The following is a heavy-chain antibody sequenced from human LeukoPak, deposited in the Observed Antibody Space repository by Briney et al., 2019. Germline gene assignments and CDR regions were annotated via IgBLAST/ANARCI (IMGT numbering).Heavy chain of an antibody. J-gene: IGHJ4*02. Sequence: GSLSLSCAASGFTFSSYWMSWVRQAPGKGLEWVANIKRDGSEKYYVDSVKGGFTISRDNAKNSLYLQMDSLRAEDTAVYYCARSRSAGYWGQGTLVTVSS. CDR3: ARSRSAGY. CDR2: IKRDGSEK. V-gene: IGHV3-7*01. CDR1: GFTFSSYW.